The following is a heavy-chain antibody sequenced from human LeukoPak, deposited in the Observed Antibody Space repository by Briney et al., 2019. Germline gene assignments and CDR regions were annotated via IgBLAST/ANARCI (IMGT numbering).Heavy chain of an antibody. V-gene: IGHV4-59*01. CDR2: IYYSGST. Sequence: SETLSLTCTVSGGSISSYYWNWIRQPPGKGLEWVGYIYYSGSTNYNPSLKSRVTISVDTSKHQFSLKLSSVTAADTAVYYCARAVSASTVYYFDYWGQGTLVTVSS. D-gene: IGHD4-17*01. CDR1: GGSISSYY. J-gene: IGHJ4*02. CDR3: ARAVSASTVYYFDY.